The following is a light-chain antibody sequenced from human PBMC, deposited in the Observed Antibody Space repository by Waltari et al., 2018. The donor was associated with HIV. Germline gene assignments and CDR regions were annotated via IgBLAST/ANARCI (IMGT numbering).Light chain of an antibody. CDR1: QGVSIN. J-gene: IGKJ4*01. CDR3: QQYNDWPLT. CDR2: GAS. Sequence: EVVMTQSPATLSVSPGERATLSCRASQGVSINLAWHQQKHGQAPRLLIYGASTRATGIPARFSGSGAGTEFTLTISSLQSEDFAVYYCQQYNDWPLTFGGGTKVEIK. V-gene: IGKV3-15*01.